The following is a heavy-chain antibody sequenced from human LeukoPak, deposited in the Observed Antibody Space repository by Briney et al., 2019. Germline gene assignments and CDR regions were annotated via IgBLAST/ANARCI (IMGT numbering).Heavy chain of an antibody. V-gene: IGHV3-30*02. CDR2: IRYDGSNK. Sequence: GGSLRLSCAASGFTFSSYGMHWVRQAPGKGLEWVAFIRYDGSNKYYADSVKGRFTISRDNSKNTLYLQMNSLRAEDTAVYYCAKGGTTVTIPLEPQKSRYYYYMDVWGKGTTVTVSS. CDR3: AKGGTTVTIPLEPQKSRYYYYMDV. J-gene: IGHJ6*03. CDR1: GFTFSSYG. D-gene: IGHD4-11*01.